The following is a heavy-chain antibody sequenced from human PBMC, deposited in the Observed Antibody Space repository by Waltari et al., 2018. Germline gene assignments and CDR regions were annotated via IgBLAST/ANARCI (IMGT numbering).Heavy chain of an antibody. D-gene: IGHD6-13*01. CDR2: IYYRWGT. Sequence: QLQLQESGPGLVKPSETLSLTCTVSGGSISSSSYYWGCLRKPPGKGLGWIGSIYYRWGTYYNPSLKSRVTISVDTSKNQFSLKLSSVTAADTAVYYCAREGGIAAAGTSAHFDYWGQGTLVTVSS. V-gene: IGHV4-39*02. CDR1: GGSISSSSYY. CDR3: AREGGIAAAGTSAHFDY. J-gene: IGHJ4*02.